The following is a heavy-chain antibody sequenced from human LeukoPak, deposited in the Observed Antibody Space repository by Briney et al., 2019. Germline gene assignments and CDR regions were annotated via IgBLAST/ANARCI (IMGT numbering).Heavy chain of an antibody. CDR3: ARGNSYGYRSAEYFQH. Sequence: KPSETLSLTCAVYGGSFSGYYWSWIRQHPGKGLEWIGYIYYSGSTYYNPSLKSRVTISVDTSKNQFSLKLSSVTAADTAVYYCARGNSYGYRSAEYFQHWGQGTLVTVSS. D-gene: IGHD5-18*01. V-gene: IGHV4-31*11. J-gene: IGHJ1*01. CDR2: IYYSGST. CDR1: GGSFSGYY.